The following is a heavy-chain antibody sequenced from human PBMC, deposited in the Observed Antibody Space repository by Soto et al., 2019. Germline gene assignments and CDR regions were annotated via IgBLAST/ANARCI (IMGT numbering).Heavy chain of an antibody. CDR1: GFTFSSYG. J-gene: IGHJ4*02. D-gene: IGHD1-26*01. CDR3: AKDRYSGTYPTDFDY. CDR2: LSYDGGNE. Sequence: QVQLVQSGGGVVQPGRSLRLSCAGSGFTFSSYGIHWVRQAPGKGLEWVALLSYDGGNEKYTESVKDRFTISRDDSHNVAYLQMSSLRTEDTAMYYCAKDRYSGTYPTDFDYWGQGSLVTVSS. V-gene: IGHV3-30*18.